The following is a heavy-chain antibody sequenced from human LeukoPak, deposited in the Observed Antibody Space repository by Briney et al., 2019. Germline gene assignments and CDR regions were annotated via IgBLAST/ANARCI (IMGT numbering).Heavy chain of an antibody. V-gene: IGHV3-23*01. Sequence: PGGSLRLSCAASGFTFSSYAMSWVRQPPGKGLEWVSAISGSGGSTYYADSVKGRFTISRDNSKNTLYLQMNSLRAEDTAVYNGAKEDKGGFDYWGQGTLVTVSS. D-gene: IGHD3-16*01. CDR3: AKEDKGGFDY. J-gene: IGHJ4*02. CDR2: ISGSGGST. CDR1: GFTFSSYA.